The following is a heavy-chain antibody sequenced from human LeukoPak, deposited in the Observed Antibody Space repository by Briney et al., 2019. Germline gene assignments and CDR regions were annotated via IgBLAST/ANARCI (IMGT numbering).Heavy chain of an antibody. CDR1: GFTFSSYA. J-gene: IGHJ4*02. CDR2: ISGSGGST. CDR3: AKGVTMIVVVPGGVLDY. D-gene: IGHD3-22*01. V-gene: IGHV3-23*01. Sequence: GGSLRLSCAASGFTFSSYAMSWVRQAPGKGLEWVSAISGSGGSTYYADSVKGRFTISRDNSKNTLYLQMNSLRAEDTAVYYCAKGVTMIVVVPGGVLDYWGQGPLVTVSS.